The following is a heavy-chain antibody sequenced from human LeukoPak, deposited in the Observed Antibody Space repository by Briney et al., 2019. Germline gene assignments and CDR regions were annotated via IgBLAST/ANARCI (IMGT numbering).Heavy chain of an antibody. CDR3: ARGPVGPANAFDI. CDR1: GYTFTGYY. CDR2: VIPNNGGV. J-gene: IGHJ3*02. Sequence: ASVKVSCKASGYTFTGYYMHWVRQAPGQELEWMGRVIPNNGGVSYAQKFQGRVTMTRDTSISTVYMELSSLISDDTAIYYCARGPVGPANAFDIWGQGTMVTVSS. D-gene: IGHD1-26*01. V-gene: IGHV1-2*06.